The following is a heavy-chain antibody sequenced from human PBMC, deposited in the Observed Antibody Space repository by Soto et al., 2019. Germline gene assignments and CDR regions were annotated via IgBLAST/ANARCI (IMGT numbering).Heavy chain of an antibody. CDR3: SRGGLGAYWFDP. J-gene: IGHJ5*02. Sequence: EVQLVESGGGLVQAGASLRLSCAASGFTFRTYWMHSVRQAPGKGLMWLSRIKGDESATNYAHTVDGRFTISRDNAKNTVCLKVNRPRVEDTAVYYCSRGGLGAYWFDPWGQGTLVTV. V-gene: IGHV3-74*01. D-gene: IGHD3-10*01. CDR2: IKGDESAT. CDR1: GFTFRTYW.